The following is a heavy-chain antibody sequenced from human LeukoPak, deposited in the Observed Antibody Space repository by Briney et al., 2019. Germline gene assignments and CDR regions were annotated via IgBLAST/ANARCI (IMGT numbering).Heavy chain of an antibody. CDR1: GYTFTGYY. D-gene: IGHD3-10*01. V-gene: IGHV1-2*02. CDR3: ARDRRGGFFGFDY. J-gene: IGHJ4*02. CDR2: INPNSGGT. Sequence: VKVSCKASGYTFTGYYMHWVRQAPGQGLEWMGWINPNSGGTNYAQKFQGRVTMTRDTSISTAYMELSRLRSDDTAVYYCARDRRGGFFGFDYWGQGTLVTVSS.